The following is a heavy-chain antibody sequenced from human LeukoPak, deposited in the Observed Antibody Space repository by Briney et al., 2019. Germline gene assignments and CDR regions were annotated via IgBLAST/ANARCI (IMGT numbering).Heavy chain of an antibody. CDR3: ARNLGGSSRVFDY. D-gene: IGHD6-13*01. V-gene: IGHV4-59*01. J-gene: IGHJ4*02. CDR2: IYYSGST. CDR1: GGSISSYY. Sequence: SETLSLTCTASGGSISSYYWSWIRQPPGKGLEWIGYIYYSGSTNYNPSLKSRATISVDTSKNQFSLKLSSVTAADTAVYYCARNLGGSSRVFDYWGQGTLVTVSS.